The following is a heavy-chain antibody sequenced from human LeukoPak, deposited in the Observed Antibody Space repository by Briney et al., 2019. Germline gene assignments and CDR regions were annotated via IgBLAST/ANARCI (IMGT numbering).Heavy chain of an antibody. J-gene: IGHJ4*02. D-gene: IGHD4-17*01. V-gene: IGHV4-34*01. CDR1: GGSISSYY. CDR3: ARVFPYGDSHLHFDY. CDR2: INHSGST. Sequence: SETLSLTCTVSGGSISSYYWSWIRQPPGKGLEWIGEINHSGSTNYNPSLKSRVTISVDTSKNQFSLKLSSVTAADTAVYYCARVFPYGDSHLHFDYWGQGTLVTVSS.